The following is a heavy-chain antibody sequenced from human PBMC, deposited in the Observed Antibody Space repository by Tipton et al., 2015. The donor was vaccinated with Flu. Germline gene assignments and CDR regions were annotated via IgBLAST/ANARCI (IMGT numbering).Heavy chain of an antibody. CDR2: IFYSGTT. D-gene: IGHD3-3*01. CDR1: GGSVRSGSYY. V-gene: IGHV4-61*01. Sequence: GSLRLSCTVSGGSVRSGSYYWSWIRQPPGKPLEWIGNIFYSGTTNYTPSLKSRLNMSVDTSKNQFSLKLSSVTAADTGVYFCARSSHTSPAFWVFWGQGTLVTVSS. CDR3: ARSSHTSPAFWVF. J-gene: IGHJ4*02.